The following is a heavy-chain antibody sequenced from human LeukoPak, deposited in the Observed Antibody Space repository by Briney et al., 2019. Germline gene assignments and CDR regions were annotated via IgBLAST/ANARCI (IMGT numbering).Heavy chain of an antibody. CDR1: GGSVSSASNY. CDR3: ARDPGYCSGGSCGNFDY. CDR2: MYYSGST. Sequence: SETLSLTCTGSGGSVSSASNYWSWIRQPPGKGLEWIGYMYYSGSTSYNPSLKSRVTISAGTSKNQFSLKLSSVTAADTAVYYCARDPGYCSGGSCGNFDYWGQGTLVTVSS. J-gene: IGHJ4*02. D-gene: IGHD2-15*01. V-gene: IGHV4-61*01.